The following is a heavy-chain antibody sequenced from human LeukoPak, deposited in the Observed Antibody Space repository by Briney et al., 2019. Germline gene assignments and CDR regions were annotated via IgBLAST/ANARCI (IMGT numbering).Heavy chain of an antibody. Sequence: SGTLSLTCTVSGGSISSSSYYWGWIRQAPGKGLEWIGNMYYSGGTYYNPSLKSRVTMSVDTSKNQFSLKLNSVTAADTALYYCARSTGYYRTPFDYWGQGTLVTVSS. J-gene: IGHJ4*02. CDR3: ARSTGYYRTPFDY. D-gene: IGHD3-9*01. CDR1: GGSISSSSYY. CDR2: MYYSGGT. V-gene: IGHV4-39*07.